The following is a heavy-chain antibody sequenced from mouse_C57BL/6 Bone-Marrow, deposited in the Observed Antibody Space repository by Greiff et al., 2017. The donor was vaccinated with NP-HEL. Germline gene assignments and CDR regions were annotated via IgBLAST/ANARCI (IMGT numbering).Heavy chain of an antibody. CDR1: GYSITSGYY. CDR3: ARTPYDGFAY. CDR2: ISYDGSN. Sequence: EVKLQQSGPGLVKPSQSLSLTCSVTGYSITSGYYWNWIRQFPGNKLEWMGYISYDGSNNYNPSLKNRISITRDTSKNQFFLKLNSVTTEDTATYYCARTPYDGFAYWGQGTLVTVSA. V-gene: IGHV3-6*01. D-gene: IGHD2-12*01. J-gene: IGHJ3*01.